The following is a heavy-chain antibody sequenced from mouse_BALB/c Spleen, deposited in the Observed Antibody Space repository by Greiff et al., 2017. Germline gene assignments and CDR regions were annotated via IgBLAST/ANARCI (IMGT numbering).Heavy chain of an antibody. V-gene: IGHV1-7*01. D-gene: IGHD1-2*01. Sequence: QVQLKQSGAELAKPGASVKMSCKASGYTFTSYWMHWVKQRPGQGLEWIGYINPSTGYTEYNQKFKDKATLTADKSSSTAYMQLSSLTSEDSAVYYCARGDYGPDVWGAGTTVTVSS. J-gene: IGHJ1*01. CDR1: GYTFTSYW. CDR3: ARGDYGPDV. CDR2: INPSTGYT.